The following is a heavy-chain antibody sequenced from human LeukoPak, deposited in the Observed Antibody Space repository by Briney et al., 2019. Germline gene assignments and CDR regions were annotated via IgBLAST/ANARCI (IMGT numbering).Heavy chain of an antibody. Sequence: SVKVSCKASGGTFSSYTISWVRQAPGQGLEWMGRIIPILGIANYAQKFQGRVTITADKSTSTAYMELSSLRYEDTAVYYCARPRGSSSAAGFDYWGQGTLVTVSS. V-gene: IGHV1-69*02. D-gene: IGHD6-6*01. J-gene: IGHJ4*02. CDR1: GGTFSSYT. CDR3: ARPRGSSSAAGFDY. CDR2: IIPILGIA.